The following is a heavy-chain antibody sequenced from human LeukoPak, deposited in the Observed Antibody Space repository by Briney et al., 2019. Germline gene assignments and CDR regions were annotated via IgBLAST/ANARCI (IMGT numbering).Heavy chain of an antibody. V-gene: IGHV3-9*01. J-gene: IGHJ4*02. D-gene: IGHD6-19*01. CDR3: AKSISFSEWLTDY. CDR2: ISWNSGSI. CDR1: GFTFDDYA. Sequence: GRSLRLSCAASGFTFDDYAMHWVRQAPGKGLEWVSGISWNSGSIGYADSVKGRFTISRDNAKNSLYLQMYSLRAEDTALYYCAKSISFSEWLTDYWGQGTLVTVSS.